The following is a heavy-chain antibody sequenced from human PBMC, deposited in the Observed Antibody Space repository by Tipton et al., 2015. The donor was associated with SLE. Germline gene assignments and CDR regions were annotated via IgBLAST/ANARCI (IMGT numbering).Heavy chain of an antibody. CDR3: AGGYSSSSICFDS. Sequence: TLSLTCAVYGGSFSGYYWSWIRQPPGKGLEWIGEINHSGSTNYNPSLESRVTISVDTSKNQFSLKLSSVTAADTAVYYCAGGYSSSSICFDSWGQGTLVTVSS. CDR2: INHSGST. D-gene: IGHD6-6*01. V-gene: IGHV4-34*01. CDR1: GGSFSGYY. J-gene: IGHJ5*01.